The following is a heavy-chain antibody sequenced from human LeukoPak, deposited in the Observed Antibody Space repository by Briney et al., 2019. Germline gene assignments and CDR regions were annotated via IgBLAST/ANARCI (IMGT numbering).Heavy chain of an antibody. CDR1: GGSINNYY. CDR2: IYYRGST. V-gene: IGHV4-59*01. J-gene: IGHJ4*02. CDR3: ARGGDYGDLRYFDY. Sequence: SETLSLSCTVSGGSINNYYWSWIRQPPGKGLEWIGYIYYRGSTNYNPSLKSRVTFSVDTSKNQFSLKLNSVTAADTAVYYCARGGDYGDLRYFDYWGQGTLVTVSS. D-gene: IGHD4-17*01.